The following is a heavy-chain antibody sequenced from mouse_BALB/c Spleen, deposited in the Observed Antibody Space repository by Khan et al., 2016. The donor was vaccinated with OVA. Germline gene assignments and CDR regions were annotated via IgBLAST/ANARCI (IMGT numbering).Heavy chain of an antibody. Sequence: VQLQQPGPGLVKPSQSLSLTCTVTGYSITSEFAWNWIRQFPGNKLEWMGYISYSGNTRYNPSLKRLISITRDTSRNQFFLQLNSVTTEDTATYYCARKDYYDYDPFPYWGQGTLVTVSA. CDR3: ARKDYYDYDPFPY. CDR1: GYSITSEFA. V-gene: IGHV3-2*02. D-gene: IGHD2-4*01. CDR2: ISYSGNT. J-gene: IGHJ3*01.